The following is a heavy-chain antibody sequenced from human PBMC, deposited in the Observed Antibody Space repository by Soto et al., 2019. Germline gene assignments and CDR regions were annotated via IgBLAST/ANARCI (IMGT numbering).Heavy chain of an antibody. D-gene: IGHD2-15*01. V-gene: IGHV3-48*02. CDR3: ARAREDIVFLNWFDP. J-gene: IGHJ5*02. Sequence: PGGSLSLSCAASGFTFSSYSMNWVRQAPGKGLEWVSYISSSSSTIYYADSVKGRFTISRDNAKNSLYLQMNSLRDEDTAVYYCARAREDIVFLNWFDPWGQGTLVTVSS. CDR1: GFTFSSYS. CDR2: ISSSSSTI.